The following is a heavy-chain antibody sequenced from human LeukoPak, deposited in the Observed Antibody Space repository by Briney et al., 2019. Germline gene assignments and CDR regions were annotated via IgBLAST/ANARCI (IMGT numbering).Heavy chain of an antibody. Sequence: GSLRLSCAGSGFTFSSYWMSWVRQAPGKGLEWVANIKQDGSEKYYVDSVKGRFTISRDNAKNSLYLQMNSLRAEDTAVYYCAREASDYYDSSGCYSFDYWGQGTLVTVSS. V-gene: IGHV3-7*01. J-gene: IGHJ4*02. CDR1: GFTFSSYW. D-gene: IGHD3-22*01. CDR3: AREASDYYDSSGCYSFDY. CDR2: IKQDGSEK.